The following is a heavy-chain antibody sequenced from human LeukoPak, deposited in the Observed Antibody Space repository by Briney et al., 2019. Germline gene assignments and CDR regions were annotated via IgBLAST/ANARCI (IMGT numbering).Heavy chain of an antibody. CDR1: GYTFTSYY. J-gene: IGHJ4*02. CDR2: INPSGGST. D-gene: IGHD2-2*01. Sequence: ASVKVSCKASGYTFTSYYMHWVRQAPGQGLEWMGIINPSGGSTSYAQKFQGRVTMTRDTSTSTVYMELSSLRSEDTAVYYCARDGLGYCSSTSCYDYWGQGTLVTVSS. CDR3: ARDGLGYCSSTSCYDY. V-gene: IGHV1-46*01.